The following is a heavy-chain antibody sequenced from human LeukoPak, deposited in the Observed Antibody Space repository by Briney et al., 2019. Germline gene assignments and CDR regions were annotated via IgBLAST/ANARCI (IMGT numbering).Heavy chain of an antibody. CDR3: AKEQRIRHCSEGVCMEGYYFDY. V-gene: IGHV3-23*01. CDR1: GFPFNMFA. CDR2: LSRGGGST. J-gene: IGHJ4*02. Sequence: GSLRLSCTGSGFPFNMFAMNWVRQAPGQGLEWVSGLSRGGGSTNYADSGKGRFTISRDTSKSMVFLQMNDLRPEDTAAYYCAKEQRIRHCSEGVCMEGYYFDYWGQGSLVTVSS. D-gene: IGHD2-8*01.